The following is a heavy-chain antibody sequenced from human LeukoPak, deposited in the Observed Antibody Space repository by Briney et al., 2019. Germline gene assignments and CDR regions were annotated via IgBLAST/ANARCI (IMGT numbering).Heavy chain of an antibody. V-gene: IGHV4-31*03. Sequence: PSQTLSLTCTVSGGSISSSNYWWSWIRQHPGKGLEWIGYIYYSGSTYYNPSLKSRASLSVDTSKNQFSLKLSSVTAADTAVYYCAREAGGEYFFDYWGQGTLVTVSS. CDR1: GGSISSSNYW. CDR2: IYYSGST. J-gene: IGHJ4*02. CDR3: AREAGGEYFFDY. D-gene: IGHD2-8*02.